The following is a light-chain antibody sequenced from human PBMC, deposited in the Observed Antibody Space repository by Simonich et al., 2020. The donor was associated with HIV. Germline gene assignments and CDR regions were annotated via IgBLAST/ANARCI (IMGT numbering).Light chain of an antibody. J-gene: IGKJ4*01. V-gene: IGKV2-28*01. CDR2: LGS. CDR3: MQGIRLPLT. Sequence: DIVMTQSPLSLPVTPGEPASISCRSSQSLLHSNGYNYLDWYLQKPGRSSQLLIYLGSNRASGVPERFSGSGSGTDFTLKISRVEAEDVGFYYCMQGIRLPLTFGGGTKVEIK. CDR1: QSLLHSNGYNY.